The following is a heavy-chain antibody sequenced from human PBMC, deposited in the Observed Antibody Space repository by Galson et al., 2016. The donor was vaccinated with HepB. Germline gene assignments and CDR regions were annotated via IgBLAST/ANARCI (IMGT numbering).Heavy chain of an antibody. V-gene: IGHV4-39*01. J-gene: IGHJ3*02. D-gene: IGHD3-22*01. CDR2: IDGSGNT. Sequence: SETLSLTCTVTGDSITSNSFSWGWIRQSPGKGLEWIGNIDGSGNTYYNPSLKTRVTISVDTSKTQLSLRLNSVTAADTAIYYCARRGESTIVATHDAFDIWGQGTMVAVSS. CDR3: ARRGESTIVATHDAFDI. CDR1: GDSITSNSFS.